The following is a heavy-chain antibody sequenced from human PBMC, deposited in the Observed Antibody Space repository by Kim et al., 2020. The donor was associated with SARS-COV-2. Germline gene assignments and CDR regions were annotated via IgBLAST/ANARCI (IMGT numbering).Heavy chain of an antibody. Sequence: GGSLRLSCAASGFTFSDYYMSWIRQAPGKGLEWVSYISSSSSYTNYADSVKGRFTISRDNAKNSLYLQMNSLRAEDTAVYYCARVGYDYVWGSYRDYYYYSGMDVWGQRDHGHRLL. CDR2: ISSSSSYT. J-gene: IGHJ6*04. CDR1: GFTFSDYY. D-gene: IGHD3-16*02. CDR3: ARVGYDYVWGSYRDYYYYSGMDV. V-gene: IGHV3-11*05.